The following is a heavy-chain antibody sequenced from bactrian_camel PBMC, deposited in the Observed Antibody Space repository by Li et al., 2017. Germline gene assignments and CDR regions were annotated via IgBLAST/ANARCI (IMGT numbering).Heavy chain of an antibody. V-gene: IGHV3S36*01. J-gene: IGHJ6*01. D-gene: IGHD2*01. CDR1: GYTSDTFC. CDR3: AARGPYCYTKLSVRDFTY. Sequence: VQLVESGGGSVQAGGSLRLSCTASGYTSDTFCMGWFRQALGRSREGVASIDGDGERTYADPVKGRFTISKDNAKNTVYLQMNSLKPEDTAMYYCAARGPYCYTKLSVRDFTYWGQGTQVTVS. CDR2: IDGDGERT.